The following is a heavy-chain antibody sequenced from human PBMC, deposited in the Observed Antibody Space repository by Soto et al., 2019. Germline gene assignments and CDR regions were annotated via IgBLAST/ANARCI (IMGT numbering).Heavy chain of an antibody. CDR1: GGSITNYY. Sequence: QVQLQESGPGLVKPSETLSLTCTVSGGSITNYYCSWFRQPPGKGLEWIGYINYDGYSAYNLSLRRRVTLSMAASKTQFSLMLESVTATDTAVYYCARHGFGPLHGLVDVWGPGTTVIVSS. V-gene: IGHV4-59*08. J-gene: IGHJ6*02. CDR3: ARHGFGPLHGLVDV. D-gene: IGHD3-10*01. CDR2: INYDGYS.